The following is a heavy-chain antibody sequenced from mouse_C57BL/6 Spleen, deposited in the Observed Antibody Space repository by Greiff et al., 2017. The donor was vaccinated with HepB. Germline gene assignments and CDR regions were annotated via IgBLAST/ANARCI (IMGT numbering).Heavy chain of an antibody. D-gene: IGHD1-1*01. CDR2: IDPETGGT. V-gene: IGHV1-15*01. J-gene: IGHJ2*01. CDR1: GYTFTDYE. Sequence: VKLVESGAELVRPGASVTLSCKASGYTFTDYEMHWVKQTPVHGLEWIGAIDPETGGTDYNQKFKGKAILTADKSSSTAYMELRSLTSEDSAVYYCTDGLYYFDYWGQGTTLTVSS. CDR3: TDGLYYFDY.